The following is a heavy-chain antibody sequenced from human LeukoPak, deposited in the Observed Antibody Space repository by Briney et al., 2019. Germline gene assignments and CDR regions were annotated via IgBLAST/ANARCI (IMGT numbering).Heavy chain of an antibody. CDR1: GGTFSSYA. Sequence: SVKVSCKASGGTFSSYAISWVRQAPGQGLEWMGRIIPIFGTANYAQKFQGRVTITTDESTRTAYMEPSSLRSWATAVYYCAREGGIPRRDGYNFDYWGQGTLVTVSS. CDR2: IIPIFGTA. J-gene: IGHJ4*02. V-gene: IGHV1-69*05. CDR3: AREGGIPRRDGYNFDY. D-gene: IGHD5-24*01.